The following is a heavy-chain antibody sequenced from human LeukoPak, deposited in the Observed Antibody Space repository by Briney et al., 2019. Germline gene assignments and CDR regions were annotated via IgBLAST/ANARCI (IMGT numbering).Heavy chain of an antibody. Sequence: GGSLRLSCGASGFTFSSYGMHWVRQAPGKGLEWVAVISYDGSNKDYADSVKGRFTISRDNSKNTLYLQMNSLRAEDTAVYYCAKAGPGYSYGQGFYWGQGTLVTVSS. CDR2: ISYDGSNK. V-gene: IGHV3-30*18. D-gene: IGHD5-18*01. J-gene: IGHJ4*02. CDR1: GFTFSSYG. CDR3: AKAGPGYSYGQGFY.